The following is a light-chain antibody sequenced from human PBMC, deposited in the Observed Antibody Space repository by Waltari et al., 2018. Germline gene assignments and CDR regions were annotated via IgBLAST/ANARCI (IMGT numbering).Light chain of an antibody. V-gene: IGKV4-1*01. CDR3: QQYYTVPRT. Sequence: DIVMTQSPDSLAVSLGERATINCKSSQTVLSNSNNKNYLAWYQHKPGQPPKLLIYLASARESGVPDRFSGSGSGTDFTLTISSLQAEDVAVYYCQQYYTVPRTFGQGTKVEI. CDR1: QTVLSNSNNKNY. CDR2: LAS. J-gene: IGKJ1*01.